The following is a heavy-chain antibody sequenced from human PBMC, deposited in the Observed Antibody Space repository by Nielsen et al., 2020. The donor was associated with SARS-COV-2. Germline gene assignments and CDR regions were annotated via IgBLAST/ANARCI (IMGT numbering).Heavy chain of an antibody. Sequence: GESLKISCAASGFTFSSYAMSWVRQAPGKGLEWVSAIRNSGGSTYYSDSVKGRFTISRDNAKNSLYLQMNSLRAEDTAVYYCARADYSSSWYMGYWGQGTLVTVSS. J-gene: IGHJ4*02. D-gene: IGHD6-13*01. CDR1: GFTFSSYA. V-gene: IGHV3-23*01. CDR3: ARADYSSSWYMGY. CDR2: IRNSGGST.